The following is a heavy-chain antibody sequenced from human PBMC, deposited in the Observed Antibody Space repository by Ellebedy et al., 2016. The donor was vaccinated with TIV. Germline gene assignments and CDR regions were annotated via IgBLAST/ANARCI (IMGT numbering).Heavy chain of an antibody. CDR3: ARPDYRYDS. Sequence: GESLKISXAASGFTFSSHSTSWIRQAPGKGLEWVSYISGSGRTIFYADSVKGRFTISRDNAKNSLYLHMNSLRADDTAVYYCARPDYRYDSWGQGTQVTVSS. CDR2: ISGSGRTI. D-gene: IGHD4-11*01. V-gene: IGHV3-11*01. CDR1: GFTFSSHS. J-gene: IGHJ4*02.